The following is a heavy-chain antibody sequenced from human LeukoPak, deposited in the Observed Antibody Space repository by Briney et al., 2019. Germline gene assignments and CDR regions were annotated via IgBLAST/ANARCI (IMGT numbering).Heavy chain of an antibody. Sequence: SETLSLTCTVSGGSISSYYWSWIRQPPGKGLEWIGYIFYSGSTNYNPSLESRVTMSVDTSKNQFSPKLRSVTAADTAVYYCARSELLWFGGVKSGFDDWGQGTLVTVSS. J-gene: IGHJ4*02. CDR1: GGSISSYY. D-gene: IGHD3-10*01. CDR2: IFYSGST. V-gene: IGHV4-59*08. CDR3: ARSELLWFGGVKSGFDD.